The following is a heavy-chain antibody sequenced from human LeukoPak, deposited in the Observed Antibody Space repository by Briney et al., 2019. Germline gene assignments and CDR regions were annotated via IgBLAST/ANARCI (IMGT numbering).Heavy chain of an antibody. CDR1: GFSRRTSGVG. V-gene: IGHV2-5*02. J-gene: IGHJ6*03. CDR3: ADSTRHYYDYMYV. CDR2: LYWDDDK. Sequence: ESCPKLVNHTQTLTLTCIFSGFSRRTSGVGVGWIRQSPGKALEWLALLYWDDDKRYSPSLKSRLTIPTDTSKNQVVLTMTNGDSVTMPTHYCADSTRHYYDYMYVSGKKTTVTLSS.